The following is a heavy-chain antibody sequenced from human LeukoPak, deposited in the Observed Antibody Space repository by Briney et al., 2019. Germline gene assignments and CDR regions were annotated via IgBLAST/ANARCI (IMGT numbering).Heavy chain of an antibody. V-gene: IGHV3-48*01. D-gene: IGHD3-10*01. J-gene: IGHJ4*02. CDR1: GFTFSSYN. CDR3: AKDRKALVWFGEPFDY. Sequence: GGSLRLSCAASGFTFSSYNMNWVRQAPGKGLEWVSYISDSSTTIYYADSVKGRFTISRDNSKNTLYLQMNSLRAEDTAVYYCAKDRKALVWFGEPFDYWGQGTLVTVSS. CDR2: ISDSSTTI.